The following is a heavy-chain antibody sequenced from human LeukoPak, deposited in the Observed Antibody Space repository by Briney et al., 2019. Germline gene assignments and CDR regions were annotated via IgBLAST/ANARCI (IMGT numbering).Heavy chain of an antibody. D-gene: IGHD3-3*01. Sequence: GASVKVSCKDSGYTFIENYIHWVRQAPGQGRDWIGLINPHTGAANYSQKFQGRVTMTRDTSISTDYMYLTRLRFDDTAVYYCARGKSGYSPWGQGTPVTVSS. J-gene: IGHJ4*02. V-gene: IGHV1-2*02. CDR1: GYTFIENY. CDR3: ARGKSGYSP. CDR2: INPHTGAA.